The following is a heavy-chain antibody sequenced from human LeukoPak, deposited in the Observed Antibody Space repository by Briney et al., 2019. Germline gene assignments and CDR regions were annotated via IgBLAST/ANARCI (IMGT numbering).Heavy chain of an antibody. Sequence: GGTLRLSCAASGFTFSSYGMSWVRQAPGKGLEWVSTISSSGASTYYADSVKGRFTISRDNSKNTLYLQMNSLRAEDTALYYCAIAYTRSITSGWYLDYWGQGTLVTVSS. CDR3: AIAYTRSITSGWYLDY. D-gene: IGHD6-19*01. J-gene: IGHJ4*02. V-gene: IGHV3-23*01. CDR2: ISSSGAST. CDR1: GFTFSSYG.